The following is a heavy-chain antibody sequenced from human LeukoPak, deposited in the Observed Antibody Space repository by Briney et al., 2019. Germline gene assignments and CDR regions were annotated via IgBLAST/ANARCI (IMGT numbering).Heavy chain of an antibody. CDR2: INLSGST. D-gene: IGHD5-18*01. Sequence: SETLSLACAVYGGSFSGYYWSWIRQPPGKGLDGMGEINLSGSTNYNPSLKSRVTISVDTSKDQFSLKLSSATAADTAVYYCARGGDTAMVTNGYFQHWGQGTLVTVSS. J-gene: IGHJ1*01. CDR1: GGSFSGYY. V-gene: IGHV4-34*01. CDR3: ARGGDTAMVTNGYFQH.